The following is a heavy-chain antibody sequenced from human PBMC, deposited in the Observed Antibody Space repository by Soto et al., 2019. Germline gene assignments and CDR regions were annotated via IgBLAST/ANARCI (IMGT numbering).Heavy chain of an antibody. J-gene: IGHJ4*02. CDR3: ARGPRMRGYSYGYSFDY. V-gene: IGHV4-34*01. CDR2: INHSGST. D-gene: IGHD5-18*01. Sequence: SETLSLTCAVYGGSFSGYYWSWIRQPPGKGLEWIGEINHSGSTNYNPSLKSRVTISVDTSKNQFSLKLSSVTAADTPVYYCARGPRMRGYSYGYSFDYWGQGTLVTVSS. CDR1: GGSFSGYY.